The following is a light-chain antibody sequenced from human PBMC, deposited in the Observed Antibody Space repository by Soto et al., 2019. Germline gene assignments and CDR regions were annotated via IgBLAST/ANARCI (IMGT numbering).Light chain of an antibody. CDR1: NIGSGS. J-gene: IGLJ3*02. V-gene: IGLV3-21*02. CDR2: DYN. Sequence: SYELTQPPSVSVAPGQTARITCGGANIGSGSVPWYQQKPGQAPVLVVYDYNDRPSGIPERFSGSNSGNTATLTISRVEAGDEADYYCQVWDSSRDHPWVFGGGTKLTVL. CDR3: QVWDSSRDHPWV.